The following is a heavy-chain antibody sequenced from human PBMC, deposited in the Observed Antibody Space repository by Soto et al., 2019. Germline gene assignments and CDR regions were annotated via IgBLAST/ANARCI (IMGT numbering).Heavy chain of an antibody. D-gene: IGHD6-19*01. CDR3: ARERRVWAVAGIYYFDY. Sequence: PSETLSLTCAVSGGSISSSNWWSWVRQPPGKGLEWIGEIYHSGSTNYNPSLKSRVTISVDKSKNQFSLKLSSVTAADTAVYYCARERRVWAVAGIYYFDYWGQGTLVTVSS. V-gene: IGHV4-4*02. CDR1: GGSISSSNW. CDR2: IYHSGST. J-gene: IGHJ4*02.